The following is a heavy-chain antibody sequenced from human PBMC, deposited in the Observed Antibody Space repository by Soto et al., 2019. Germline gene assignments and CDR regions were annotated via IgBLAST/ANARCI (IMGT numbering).Heavy chain of an antibody. D-gene: IGHD5-12*01. CDR2: ISSSSSYI. Sequence: GGSLRLSCAASGFTFSSYSMNWVRQAPGKGLEWVSSISSSSSYIYYADSVKGRFTISRDNAKNSLYLQMNSLGAEDTAVYYCASSRWLRVSLGYWGQGTLVTVSS. J-gene: IGHJ4*02. V-gene: IGHV3-21*01. CDR1: GFTFSSYS. CDR3: ASSRWLRVSLGY.